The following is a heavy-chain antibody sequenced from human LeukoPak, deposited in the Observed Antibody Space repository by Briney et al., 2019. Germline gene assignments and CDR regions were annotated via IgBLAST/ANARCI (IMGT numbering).Heavy chain of an antibody. J-gene: IGHJ6*02. CDR1: GYTFTSYG. Sequence: ASVKVSCKASGYTFTSYGISWVRQAPGQGLEWMGWISAYNGNTNYAQKLQGRATMTTDTSTSTAYMELRSLRSDDTAVYYCARAAGYYDFWSGYYTLWGQGTTVTVSS. V-gene: IGHV1-18*01. D-gene: IGHD3-3*01. CDR2: ISAYNGNT. CDR3: ARAAGYYDFWSGYYTL.